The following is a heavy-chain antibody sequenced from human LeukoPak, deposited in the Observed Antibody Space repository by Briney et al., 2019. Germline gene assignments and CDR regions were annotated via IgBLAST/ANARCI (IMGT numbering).Heavy chain of an antibody. Sequence: PSETLSLTCTVSGGSISSSYWSWIRQPPGKGLEWIGYIYYSGSTNYNPSLKSRLTISVDTSKNQFSLKLSSVTAADTAVYYCAREMATTETFDYWGQGTLVTVSS. J-gene: IGHJ4*02. V-gene: IGHV4-59*12. CDR1: GGSISSSY. D-gene: IGHD5-24*01. CDR2: IYYSGST. CDR3: AREMATTETFDY.